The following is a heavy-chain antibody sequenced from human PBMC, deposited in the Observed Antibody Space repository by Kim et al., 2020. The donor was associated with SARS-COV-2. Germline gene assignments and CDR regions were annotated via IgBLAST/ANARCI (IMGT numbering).Heavy chain of an antibody. Sequence: KSRITISVDTSKNRFSLKLSSVTAADTAVYYCARDLSDDYVWGSYRYFDYWGQGTLVTVSS. J-gene: IGHJ4*02. D-gene: IGHD3-16*02. CDR3: ARDLSDDYVWGSYRYFDY. V-gene: IGHV4-59*01.